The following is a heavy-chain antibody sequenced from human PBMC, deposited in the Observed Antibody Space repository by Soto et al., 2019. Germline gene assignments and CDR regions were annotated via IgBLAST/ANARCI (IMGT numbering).Heavy chain of an antibody. Sequence: SETLSLTCTVSGGSISSSSYYWGWIRQPPGKGLEWIGSICYSGRTYYNPSLKVRVTISVDTSKNQFSLKLSSVTAADTAVYYCARRLGYCSGGSCYSWFDYWGQGTLVTVSS. J-gene: IGHJ4*02. CDR3: ARRLGYCSGGSCYSWFDY. CDR2: ICYSGRT. V-gene: IGHV4-39*01. CDR1: GGSISSSSYY. D-gene: IGHD2-15*01.